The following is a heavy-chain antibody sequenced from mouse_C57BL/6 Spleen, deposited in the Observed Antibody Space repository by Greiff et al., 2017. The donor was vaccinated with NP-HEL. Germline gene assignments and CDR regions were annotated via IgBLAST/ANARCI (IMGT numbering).Heavy chain of an antibody. Sequence: VQLQESGAELARPGASVKLSCKASGYTFTSYGISWVKQRTGQGLEWIGEIYPRSGNTYYNEKFKGKATLTADKSSSTAYMELRSLTSEDSAVYFCAVYDYDEYYFDYWGQGTTLTVSS. CDR3: AVYDYDEYYFDY. J-gene: IGHJ2*01. CDR2: IYPRSGNT. D-gene: IGHD2-4*01. CDR1: GYTFTSYG. V-gene: IGHV1-81*01.